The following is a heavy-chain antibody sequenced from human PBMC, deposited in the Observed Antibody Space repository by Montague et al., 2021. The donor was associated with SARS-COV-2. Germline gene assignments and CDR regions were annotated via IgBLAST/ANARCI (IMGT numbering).Heavy chain of an antibody. CDR2: VHDIESS. J-gene: IGHJ4*02. Sequence: SETLSLTCTVSGGSISRYFWNWIRQTPGKGLEWMGYVHDIESSIYNPSLQSRITILLDTPKNQFSLRLNAVTAADTAVYYCARVTLGGRDGRTRQYEGLDSWGQEILVTVSS. D-gene: IGHD3-16*01. CDR3: ARVTLGGRDGRTRQYEGLDS. CDR1: GGSISRYF. V-gene: IGHV4-59*01.